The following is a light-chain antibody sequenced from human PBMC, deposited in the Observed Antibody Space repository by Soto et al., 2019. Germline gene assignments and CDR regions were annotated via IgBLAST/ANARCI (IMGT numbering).Light chain of an antibody. J-gene: IGKJ1*01. CDR2: AAS. V-gene: IGKV1-39*01. Sequence: DIQMTQSPSSLSASLRDRITITCRASQSISNHLNWYQQKPGKGPNLLIYAASSLQRGVPSRFSGSGSGRDFVLTISSLQPEDSATYYCQQSYGTPWTFGQGTKVDI. CDR3: QQSYGTPWT. CDR1: QSISNH.